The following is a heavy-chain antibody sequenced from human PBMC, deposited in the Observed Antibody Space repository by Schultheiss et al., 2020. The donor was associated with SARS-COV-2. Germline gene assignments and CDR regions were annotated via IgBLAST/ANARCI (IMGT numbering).Heavy chain of an antibody. V-gene: IGHV3-33*01. CDR1: GFTFSSYG. CDR3: ARDLAAAGSGGDWFDP. J-gene: IGHJ5*02. D-gene: IGHD6-13*01. Sequence: GGSLRLSCAASGFTFSSYGMHWVRQAPGKGLEWVAVIWYDGSNKYYADSVKGRFTISRDNSKNTLYLQMNSLRAEDTAVYYCARDLAAAGSGGDWFDPWGQGTLVTVSS. CDR2: IWYDGSNK.